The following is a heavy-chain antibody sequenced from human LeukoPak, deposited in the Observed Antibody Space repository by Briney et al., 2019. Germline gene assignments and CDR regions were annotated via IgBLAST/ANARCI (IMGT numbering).Heavy chain of an antibody. CDR1: GFTFSSYS. V-gene: IGHV3-21*01. CDR2: ISSSSSYI. J-gene: IGHJ3*02. D-gene: IGHD1-14*01. CDR3: ARDQSHDFSPEGDAFDI. Sequence: RSGGSLRLSCAASGFTFSSYSMNWVRQAPGKGLEWVSSISSSSSYIYYADSVKGRFTISRDNAKNSLYLQMNSLRAEDTAVYYCARDQSHDFSPEGDAFDIWGQGTMVTVSS.